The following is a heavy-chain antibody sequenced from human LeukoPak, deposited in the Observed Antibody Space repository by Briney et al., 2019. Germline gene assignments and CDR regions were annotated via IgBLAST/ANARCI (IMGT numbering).Heavy chain of an antibody. CDR1: GYSFPTYW. CDR3: ARPPSRGYSSSFEY. Sequence: GESLQISCKGSGYSFPTYWIAWVRQMPGKGLEWMGIIYPDESNIRYSPSFQGQVTISADKSISTAYLQWSSLKASNTAMYYCARPPSRGYSSSFEYWGQGTLVTVSS. CDR2: IYPDESNI. J-gene: IGHJ4*02. D-gene: IGHD2-2*03. V-gene: IGHV5-51*01.